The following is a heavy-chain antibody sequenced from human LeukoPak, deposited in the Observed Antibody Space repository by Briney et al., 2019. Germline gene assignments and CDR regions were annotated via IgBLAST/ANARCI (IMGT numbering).Heavy chain of an antibody. CDR3: ASLDGYCSSTSCGDY. D-gene: IGHD2-2*01. CDR1: GGSISSGGYY. J-gene: IGHJ4*02. CDR2: IYYSGST. V-gene: IGHV4-31*03. Sequence: SETLSLTCTVSGGSISSGGYYWSWIRQHPGRGLKWIGYIYYSGSTYYNPSLKSRVTISVDTSKNQFSLKLSSVTAADTAVYYCASLDGYCSSTSCGDYWGQGTLVTVSS.